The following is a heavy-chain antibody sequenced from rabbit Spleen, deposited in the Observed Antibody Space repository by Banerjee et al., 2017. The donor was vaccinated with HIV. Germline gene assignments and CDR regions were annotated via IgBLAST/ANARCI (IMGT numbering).Heavy chain of an antibody. J-gene: IGHJ4*01. CDR3: ARDGSGGISYYFNL. D-gene: IGHD1-1*01. Sequence: QSLEESGGDLVKPGTSLTLTCTASGFSFSSGYYMCWVRQAPGKGLEWIACIAAGSGGTTYYTTWAKGRFTISKTSSTTVTLQMTSLTAADTATYFCARDGSGGISYYFNLWGPGTLVTVS. CDR2: IAAGSGGTT. CDR1: GFSFSSGYY. V-gene: IGHV1S40*01.